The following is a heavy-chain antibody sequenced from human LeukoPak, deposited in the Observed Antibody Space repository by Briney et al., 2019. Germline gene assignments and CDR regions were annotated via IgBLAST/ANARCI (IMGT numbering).Heavy chain of an antibody. Sequence: GASVKVSCKASGYTFSGYAIFWVRQAPGQRLEWMGWISAGNGNTRYSQKSHDRLTISRDTPASTVYMELSSLRSEDTAIYYCARDRGNYLLPYWGQGTLVTVSS. J-gene: IGHJ4*02. CDR1: GYTFSGYA. CDR3: ARDRGNYLLPY. D-gene: IGHD1-26*01. CDR2: ISAGNGNT. V-gene: IGHV1-3*01.